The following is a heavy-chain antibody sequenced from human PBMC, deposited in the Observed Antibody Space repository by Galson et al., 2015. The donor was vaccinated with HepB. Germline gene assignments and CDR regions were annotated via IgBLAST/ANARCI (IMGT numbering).Heavy chain of an antibody. CDR3: ARERGRGYGDAFDI. CDR2: ISYDGSNK. V-gene: IGHV3-30-3*01. D-gene: IGHD3-3*01. CDR1: GFTFSSYA. Sequence: SLRLSCAASGFTFSSYAMHWVRQAPGKGLEWVAVISYDGSNKYYADSVKGRFTISRDNSKNTLYLQMNSLRAEDTAVYYCARERGRGYGDAFDIWGQGTMVTVSS. J-gene: IGHJ3*02.